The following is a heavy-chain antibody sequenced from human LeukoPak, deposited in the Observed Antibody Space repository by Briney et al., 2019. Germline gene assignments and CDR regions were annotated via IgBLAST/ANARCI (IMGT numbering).Heavy chain of an antibody. J-gene: IGHJ4*02. CDR2: ISYDESNK. CDR3: AKERSSGWPFDF. V-gene: IGHV3-30*18. CDR1: GFTFSSYG. Sequence: GGSLRLSCAASGFTFSSYGMHWVRQAPGKGLEWVAVISYDESNKNYADSVKGRFTISRDNSKNTLYLQMDTLRAEDTAVYYCAKERSSGWPFDFWGQGTLVTVSS. D-gene: IGHD6-19*01.